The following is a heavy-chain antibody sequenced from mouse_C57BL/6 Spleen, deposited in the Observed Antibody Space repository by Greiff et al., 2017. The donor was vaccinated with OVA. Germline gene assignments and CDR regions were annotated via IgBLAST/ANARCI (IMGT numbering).Heavy chain of an antibody. Sequence: EVQGVESGGGLVKPGGSLKLSCAASGFTFSSYTMSWVRQTPEKRLEWVATISGGGGNTYYPDSVKGRFTISRDNAKNTLYLQMSSLRSEDTSLYYCARTPLLYYGNCDDSIDYWGQGTSVTVSS. D-gene: IGHD2-1*01. J-gene: IGHJ4*01. V-gene: IGHV5-9*01. CDR1: GFTFSSYT. CDR3: ARTPLLYYGNCDDSIDY. CDR2: ISGGGGNT.